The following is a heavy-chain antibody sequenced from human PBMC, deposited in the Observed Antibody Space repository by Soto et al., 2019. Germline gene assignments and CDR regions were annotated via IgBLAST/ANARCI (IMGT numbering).Heavy chain of an antibody. CDR2: IIPIFGTA. V-gene: IGHV1-69*13. D-gene: IGHD2-2*01. CDR3: ARDIVKEVVPDEY. J-gene: IGHJ4*02. CDR1: GGTFSSYA. Sequence: SVKVSFKASGGTFSSYAISWVRQAPGQGLEWMGGIIPIFGTANYAQKFQGRVTITADESTSTAYMELSSLRSEDTAVYYCARDIVKEVVPDEYWGQGTLVTVSS.